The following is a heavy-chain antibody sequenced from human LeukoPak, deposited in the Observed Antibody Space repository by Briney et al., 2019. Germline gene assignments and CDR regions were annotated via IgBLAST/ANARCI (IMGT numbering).Heavy chain of an antibody. Sequence: SETLSLTCTVSGGSVSSSIYYWGWIRQPPGKGLEWIGSIYYSGSTSYNTSLKSRVTISVGTSKNQFSLQLTSVTAADTAVYYCASRNDILTGYVFDFWGQGTLVTVSS. CDR3: ASRNDILTGYVFDF. V-gene: IGHV4-39*01. D-gene: IGHD3-9*01. CDR1: GGSVSSSIYY. J-gene: IGHJ4*02. CDR2: IYYSGST.